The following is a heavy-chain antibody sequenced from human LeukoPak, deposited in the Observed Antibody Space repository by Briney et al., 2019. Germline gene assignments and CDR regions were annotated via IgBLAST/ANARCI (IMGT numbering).Heavy chain of an antibody. D-gene: IGHD2-21*02. Sequence: GGSLRLSCAASEFTFSSYAMSWVRQAPGKGLGWVSVISGSGGNTYYADSVKGRFTISRDNSKNTLYLQMNSLRAEDTAVYYCAKSPVVVTVRGAFDIWGQGTMVTVSS. J-gene: IGHJ3*02. CDR1: EFTFSSYA. CDR3: AKSPVVVTVRGAFDI. CDR2: ISGSGGNT. V-gene: IGHV3-23*01.